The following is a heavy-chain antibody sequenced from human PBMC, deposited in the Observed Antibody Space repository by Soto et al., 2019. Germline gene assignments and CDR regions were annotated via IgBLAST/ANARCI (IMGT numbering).Heavy chain of an antibody. CDR3: AKDPNGDYVGAFDS. D-gene: IGHD4-17*01. CDR2: IYYSGST. J-gene: IGHJ4*02. CDR1: GGSISSYY. V-gene: IGHV4-59*12. Sequence: SETLSLTCTVSGGSISSYYWSWIRQPPGKGLEWIGYIYYSGSTNYNPSIKSRVTISVDTSKNQFSLKLSSVTAADTAVYYCAKDPNGDYVGAFDSWGQGTLVTVSS.